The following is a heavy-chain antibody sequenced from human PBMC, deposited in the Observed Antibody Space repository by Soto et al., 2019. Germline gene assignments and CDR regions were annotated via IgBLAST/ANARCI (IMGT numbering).Heavy chain of an antibody. CDR1: GISTSSYW. CDR3: VTGSHSAY. V-gene: IGHV3-7*03. J-gene: IGHJ4*02. CDR2: IKKDGSEK. D-gene: IGHD4-4*01. Sequence: QPGGSLRLSCAASGISTSSYWMGWVRQAPGRGLEWVASIKKDGSEKYYMDSLKGRFTISRDNALNSLYLQMNSLRAEDTAVYFCVTGSHSAYWGQGTLLTVSP.